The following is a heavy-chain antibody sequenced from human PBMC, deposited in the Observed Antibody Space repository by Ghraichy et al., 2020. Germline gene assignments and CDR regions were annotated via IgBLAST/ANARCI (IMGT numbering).Heavy chain of an antibody. CDR2: IYSADSA. D-gene: IGHD5-24*01. V-gene: IGHV3-66*01. CDR3: ARDRDGYRAFDI. J-gene: IGHJ3*02. CDR1: GFTVSSNY. Sequence: GGSLRLSCAASGFTVSSNYMSWVRQAPGKGLEWVSVIYSADSAYYADSEKGRFTISRDNSKNTLYLQMNSLRAEDTAVYYCARDRDGYRAFDIWGQGTMVTVSS.